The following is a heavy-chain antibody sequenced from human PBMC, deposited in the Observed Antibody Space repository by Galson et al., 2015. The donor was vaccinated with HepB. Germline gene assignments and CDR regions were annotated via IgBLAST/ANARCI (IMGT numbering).Heavy chain of an antibody. CDR2: IKQDGSEK. V-gene: IGHV3-7*03. Sequence: SLRLSCAASGFTFSSYWMSWVRQAPGKGLEWVANIKQDGSEKYYVDSVKGRFTISRDDAKNSLYLQMNSLRAEDTAVYYCARDNHYSNYVLGYYYGMDVWGQGTTVTVSS. CDR3: ARDNHYSNYVLGYYYGMDV. D-gene: IGHD4-11*01. J-gene: IGHJ6*02. CDR1: GFTFSSYW.